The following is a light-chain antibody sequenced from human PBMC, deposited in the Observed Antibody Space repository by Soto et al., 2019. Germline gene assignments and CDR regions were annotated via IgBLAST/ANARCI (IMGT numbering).Light chain of an antibody. CDR3: QQGYSAPTT. V-gene: IGKV1-39*01. CDR2: ASS. CDR1: QSISSY. Sequence: DIQMTQSPFSLSASVGDRITITCRASQSISSYLNWYQQKPGKAHELLIYASSSLEGGEPSRFGVSGCGTGFTLSSGGLQADDSETSDCQQGYSAPTTFGQGPRLEIK. J-gene: IGKJ5*01.